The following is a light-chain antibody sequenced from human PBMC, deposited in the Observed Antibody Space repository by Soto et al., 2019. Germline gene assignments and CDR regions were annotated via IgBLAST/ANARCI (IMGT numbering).Light chain of an antibody. Sequence: EIVMTQSPATLSVSPGERATLSCRASQSVGRNLAWYQQKPGQAPRLLIYGASTRATGIPARFSGSGSGTEFPLTISSLQSEDFAISSCQQYNHWPPLTFGGGTKVEIK. CDR3: QQYNHWPPLT. CDR2: GAS. J-gene: IGKJ4*01. V-gene: IGKV3-15*01. CDR1: QSVGRN.